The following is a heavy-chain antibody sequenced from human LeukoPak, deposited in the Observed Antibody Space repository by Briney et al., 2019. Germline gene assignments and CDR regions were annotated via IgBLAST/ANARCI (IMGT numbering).Heavy chain of an antibody. Sequence: SETLSLTCTVSGGSISSGDYYWSWIRQPPGKGLEWIGYIYYSGSTYYNPSLKSRVTISVDTSKNQFSLKLSSVTAADTAVYYCARHYTALNPCAFDIWGQGTVVAVSS. CDR3: ARHYTALNPCAFDI. D-gene: IGHD5-18*01. CDR2: IYYSGST. CDR1: GGSISSGDYY. J-gene: IGHJ3*02. V-gene: IGHV4-30-4*01.